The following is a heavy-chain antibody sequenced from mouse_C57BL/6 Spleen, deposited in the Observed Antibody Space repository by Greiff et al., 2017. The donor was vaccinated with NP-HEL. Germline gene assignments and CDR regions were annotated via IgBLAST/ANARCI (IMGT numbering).Heavy chain of an antibody. V-gene: IGHV5-15*01. D-gene: IGHD1-1*01. CDR2: ISNLAYSI. CDR1: GFTFSDYG. Sequence: EVKLLESGGGLVQPGGSLKLSCAASGFTFSDYGMAWVRQAPRKGPEWVAFISNLAYSIYYADTVTGRFTISRENAKNTLYLEMSRLRSEDTAMYYCARKGSSYNYFDYWGQGTTLTVSS. J-gene: IGHJ2*01. CDR3: ARKGSSYNYFDY.